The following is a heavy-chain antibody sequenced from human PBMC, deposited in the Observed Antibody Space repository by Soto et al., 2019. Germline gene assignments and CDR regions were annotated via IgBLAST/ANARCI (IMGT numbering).Heavy chain of an antibody. CDR3: ARGEGCSNAVCYYGMDV. Sequence: ASVKVSCKASGYTFTSYGISWVRQAPGQGLEWMGWISAYNGTTNYAQKLQGRVTMTTDTSTSTAYMELRSLRSDDTAVYYCARGEGCSNAVCYYGMDVWGQGTTVTVSS. V-gene: IGHV1-18*01. J-gene: IGHJ6*02. CDR2: ISAYNGTT. D-gene: IGHD2-8*01. CDR1: GYTFTSYG.